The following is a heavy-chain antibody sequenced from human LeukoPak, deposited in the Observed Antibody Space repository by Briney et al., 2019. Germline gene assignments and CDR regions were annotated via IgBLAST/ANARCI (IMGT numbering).Heavy chain of an antibody. V-gene: IGHV3-49*03. CDR1: GFTFGDYA. CDR3: TRSVVRGGGYYYYMDV. J-gene: IGHJ6*03. D-gene: IGHD3-10*01. Sequence: PGGSLRLSCTASGFTFGDYAMSWFRQAPGKGLEWVGFIRSKAFGGTTEYAASVKGRFTISRDDSKSLAYLQMNSLKTEDTAVYYCTRSVVRGGGYYYYMDVWGKGTTVTISS. CDR2: IRSKAFGGTT.